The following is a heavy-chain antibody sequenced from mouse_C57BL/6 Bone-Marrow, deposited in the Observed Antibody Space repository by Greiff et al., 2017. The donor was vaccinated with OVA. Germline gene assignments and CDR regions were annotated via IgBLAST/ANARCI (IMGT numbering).Heavy chain of an antibody. D-gene: IGHD4-1*01. V-gene: IGHV1-61*01. Sequence: QVQLKQPGAELVRPGSSVKLSCKASGYTFTSYWMDWVKQRPGQGLEWIGNIYPSDSETHYNQKFKDKATLTVDKSSSTAYMQLSSLTSEDSAVYYCARSKLGGSDWGQGTLVTVSA. CDR3: ARSKLGGSD. CDR2: IYPSDSET. CDR1: GYTFTSYW. J-gene: IGHJ3*01.